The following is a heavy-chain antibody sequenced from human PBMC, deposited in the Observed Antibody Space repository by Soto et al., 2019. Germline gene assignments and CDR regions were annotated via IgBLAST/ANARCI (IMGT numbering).Heavy chain of an antibody. V-gene: IGHV4-59*01. Sequence: SETLSLTCTVSGGSISSYYWSWIRQPPGKGLEWIGYIYYSGSTNYNPSLKSRVTISVDTSKNQFSLKLSSVTAADTAVYYCATTITGTRNYYFDYWGQGTLVTVSS. CDR1: GGSISSYY. CDR3: ATTITGTRNYYFDY. CDR2: IYYSGST. J-gene: IGHJ4*02. D-gene: IGHD1-7*01.